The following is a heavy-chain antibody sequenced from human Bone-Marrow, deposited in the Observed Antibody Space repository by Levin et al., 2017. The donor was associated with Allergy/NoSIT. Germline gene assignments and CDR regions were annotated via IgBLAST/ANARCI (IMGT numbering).Heavy chain of an antibody. V-gene: IGHV4-30-4*01. CDR3: ARLLFLKNYYGSGSYKNPHYMDV. CDR1: GGSISSDDFY. Sequence: SETLSLTCTVSGGSISSDDFYWTWIRQSPGKGLEWIGYIHHSGSISYNPSLNSRLTISLDTSKNQISLRATSVSAADTAMYYCARLLFLKNYYGSGSYKNPHYMDVWGKGTTVTVSS. D-gene: IGHD3-10*01. J-gene: IGHJ6*03. CDR2: IHHSGSI.